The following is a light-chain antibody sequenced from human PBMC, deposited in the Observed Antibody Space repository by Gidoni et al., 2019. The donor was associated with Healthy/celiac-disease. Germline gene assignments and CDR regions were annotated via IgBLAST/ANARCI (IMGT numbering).Light chain of an antibody. CDR3: QAWDSSTVV. CDR2: QDS. Sequence: SYELTQQPSVSVSPGQTASITCSGDKLGDKYACWYHQKPGQSPVLVIYQDSTRPSGIPERFSGSNSGNTATLTIIGTQAMDEADYYCQAWDSSTVVFGGGTKLTVL. V-gene: IGLV3-1*01. CDR1: KLGDKY. J-gene: IGLJ2*01.